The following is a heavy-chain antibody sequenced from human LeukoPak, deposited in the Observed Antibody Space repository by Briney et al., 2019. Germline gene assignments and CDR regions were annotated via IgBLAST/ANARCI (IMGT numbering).Heavy chain of an antibody. Sequence: ASVKLCCKASGYTFTSYGISWVRQPPGQGLEWMGVISAYNGNTNYAQKLQGRVTMTTDTSTRTAYMELRSLRSDDTAVNYCERVFRAAAGIGSYFDYWGQGTLVTVSS. CDR2: ISAYNGNT. CDR3: ERVFRAAAGIGSYFDY. J-gene: IGHJ4*02. V-gene: IGHV1-18*04. D-gene: IGHD6-13*01. CDR1: GYTFTSYG.